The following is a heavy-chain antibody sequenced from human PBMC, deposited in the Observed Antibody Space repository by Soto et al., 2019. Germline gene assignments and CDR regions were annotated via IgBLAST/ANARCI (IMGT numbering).Heavy chain of an antibody. CDR1: GFTFNIYW. CDR3: ARDNWNSY. CDR2: IDNDGSAT. D-gene: IGHD1-1*01. V-gene: IGHV3-74*01. J-gene: IGHJ4*02. Sequence: PGGSLRLSCVASGFTFNIYWMHWVRQAPGKGLEWVSRIDNDGSATTYADSVKGRFTISRDNAKNTLFLQMNTLRFDDTAVYYCARDNWNSYWGQGTLVTVSS.